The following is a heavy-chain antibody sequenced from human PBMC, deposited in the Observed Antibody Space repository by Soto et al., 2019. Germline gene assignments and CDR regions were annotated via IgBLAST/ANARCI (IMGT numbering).Heavy chain of an antibody. CDR1: GYAFTTYG. CDR3: ARGRYGDY. V-gene: IGHV1-18*01. J-gene: IGHJ4*02. D-gene: IGHD1-1*01. Sequence: QVHLVQSGAEVKKPGASVKVSCKGSGYAFTTYGITWVRQASGQGLEWMGWISARSGNTNYAQKLQGRVTVTRDTSTSTAYMELRSLRSDDTAVYYCARGRYGDYWGQGALVTVSS. CDR2: ISARSGNT.